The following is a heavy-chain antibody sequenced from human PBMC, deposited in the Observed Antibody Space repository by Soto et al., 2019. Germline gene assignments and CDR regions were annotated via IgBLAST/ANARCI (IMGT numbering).Heavy chain of an antibody. D-gene: IGHD2-2*01. CDR3: ASHCSIKCSDWSDP. CDR2: IDPRTGGT. V-gene: IGHV1-46*01. J-gene: IGHJ5*02. Sequence: QARLVQSGAEVKKPGASVRVSCKASGYAFTKYYVHWVRQAPGQGLEWMGVIDPRTGGTSYAQNLQGRITVTRDVASNTVYMHLSSLRSEDTAMYFCASHCSIKCSDWSDPWGQGSLVIVSS. CDR1: GYAFTKYY.